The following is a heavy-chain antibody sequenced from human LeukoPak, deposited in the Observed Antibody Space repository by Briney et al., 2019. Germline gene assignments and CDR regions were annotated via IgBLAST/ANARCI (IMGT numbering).Heavy chain of an antibody. Sequence: GGSLRLSCAASGFTFSSYAMSWVRQAPGKGLEWVSAISGSGGSTYYADSVKGRFTISRDNSKNTLYLQMNSLRAEDTALYHCARVGSSSWYGLFDYWGQGTLVTVSS. V-gene: IGHV3-23*01. J-gene: IGHJ4*02. CDR2: ISGSGGST. CDR3: ARVGSSSWYGLFDY. D-gene: IGHD6-13*01. CDR1: GFTFSSYA.